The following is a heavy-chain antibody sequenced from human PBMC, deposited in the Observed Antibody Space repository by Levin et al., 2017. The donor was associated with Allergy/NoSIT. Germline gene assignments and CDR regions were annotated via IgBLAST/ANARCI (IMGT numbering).Heavy chain of an antibody. J-gene: IGHJ4*02. V-gene: IGHV4-30-2*01. CDR3: ARGGGKYYFDY. CDR1: GGSISSGGYS. Sequence: SETLSLTCAVSGGSISSGGYSWSWIRQPPGKGLEWIGYIYHSGSTYYNPSLKSRVTISVDRSKNQFSLKLSSVTAADTAVYYCARGGGKYYFDYWGQGTLVTVSS. CDR2: IYHSGST. D-gene: IGHD3-16*01.